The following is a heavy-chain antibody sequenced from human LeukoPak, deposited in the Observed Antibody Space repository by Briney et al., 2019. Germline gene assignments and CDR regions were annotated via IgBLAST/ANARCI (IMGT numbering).Heavy chain of an antibody. J-gene: IGHJ4*02. CDR1: GFTFSSYG. Sequence: GRSLRLSCAASGFTFSSYGMHWVRQAPGKALEWVAVISYDGSNKYYADSVKGRFTISRDNSKNTLYLQMNSLRAEDTAVYYCAKSGGKLLWFGELTYWGQGTLVTVSS. D-gene: IGHD3-10*01. CDR3: AKSGGKLLWFGELTY. CDR2: ISYDGSNK. V-gene: IGHV3-30*18.